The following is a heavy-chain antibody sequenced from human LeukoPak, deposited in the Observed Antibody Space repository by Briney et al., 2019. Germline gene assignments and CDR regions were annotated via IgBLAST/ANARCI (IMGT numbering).Heavy chain of an antibody. J-gene: IGHJ2*01. CDR2: HYTGGTT. Sequence: GGSLRLSCAGSGFTVSSNYMSWVRQAPGKGLEWVSVHYTGGTTYYADSVGGRFTISRDNSKNTVYLQMSRLRDEDTAVYYCATLKRGYGGYFDLWGRGTLVTVSS. V-gene: IGHV3-66*04. CDR1: GFTVSSNY. CDR3: ATLKRGYGGYFDL. D-gene: IGHD2-15*01.